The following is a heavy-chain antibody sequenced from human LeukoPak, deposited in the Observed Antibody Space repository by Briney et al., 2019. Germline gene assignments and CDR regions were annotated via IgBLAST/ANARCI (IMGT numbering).Heavy chain of an antibody. D-gene: IGHD1-26*01. CDR2: VYRSGST. V-gene: IGHV4-30-2*01. CDR1: GGSISSGGIS. J-gene: IGHJ4*02. CDR3: ARSVGGVLNDY. Sequence: SETLSLTCAVSGGSISSGGISWGWIGQRPGKGLEWIGCVYRSGSTYDNPSLKSRLNITVDRSKIHYSPKLGSVTAADTAVYYCARSVGGVLNDYWGQGTLVTVSS.